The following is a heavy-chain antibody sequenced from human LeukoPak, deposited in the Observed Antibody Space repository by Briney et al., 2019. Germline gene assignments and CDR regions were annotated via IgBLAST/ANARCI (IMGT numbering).Heavy chain of an antibody. CDR1: GGSISSGGYS. Sequence: TLSLTCAVSGGSISSGGYSWSWIRQPPGKGLEWIGYFYHSGSTYYIPSLKSRVTISVATSKNQFSLKLSSVTAADTAVYYCARRGDFWSGPPPWFDPWGQGTLVTVSS. J-gene: IGHJ5*02. CDR2: FYHSGST. CDR3: ARRGDFWSGPPPWFDP. V-gene: IGHV4-30-2*03. D-gene: IGHD3-3*01.